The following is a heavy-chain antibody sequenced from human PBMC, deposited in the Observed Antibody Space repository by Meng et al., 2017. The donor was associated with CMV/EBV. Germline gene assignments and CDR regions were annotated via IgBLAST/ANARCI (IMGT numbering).Heavy chain of an antibody. Sequence: GESLKISCAASGFTFSKAWMSWVRQAPGKGLEWVGRIKSKTDGGTTDYASPVKGRFTISRDDSKNTLYLQMNSLKTEDTAVYYCTTYFSYYFDYWGQGTLVTSPQ. D-gene: IGHD2/OR15-2a*01. V-gene: IGHV3-15*01. CDR1: GFTFSKAW. CDR3: TTYFSYYFDY. J-gene: IGHJ4*02. CDR2: IKSKTDGGTT.